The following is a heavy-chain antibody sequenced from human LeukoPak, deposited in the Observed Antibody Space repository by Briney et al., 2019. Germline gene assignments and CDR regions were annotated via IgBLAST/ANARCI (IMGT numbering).Heavy chain of an antibody. CDR3: ARASSYYGSGTYDAFDI. CDR1: GGSISSGDYY. V-gene: IGHV4-30-4*01. Sequence: SSQTLSLTCTVPGGSISSGDYYWSWIRQPPGKGLEWIGYIYYSGSTYYNPSLKSRVTISVDTSKNQFSLKLSSVTAADTAVYYCARASSYYGSGTYDAFDIWGQGTMVTVSS. J-gene: IGHJ3*02. CDR2: IYYSGST. D-gene: IGHD3-10*01.